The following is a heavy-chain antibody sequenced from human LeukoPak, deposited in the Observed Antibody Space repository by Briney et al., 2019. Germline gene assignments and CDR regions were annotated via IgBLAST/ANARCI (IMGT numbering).Heavy chain of an antibody. CDR2: ISYDGSNK. V-gene: IGHV3-30*04. Sequence: GGSLRLSCAASGFTFSSYAMHWVRQAPGKGLEWVAVISYDGSNKYYADSVKGRFTISRDNSKNTLYLQMNSLRAEDTAVYYCARDQYDYVWGSYRSYPDYWGQGTLVTVSS. J-gene: IGHJ4*02. D-gene: IGHD3-16*02. CDR1: GFTFSSYA. CDR3: ARDQYDYVWGSYRSYPDY.